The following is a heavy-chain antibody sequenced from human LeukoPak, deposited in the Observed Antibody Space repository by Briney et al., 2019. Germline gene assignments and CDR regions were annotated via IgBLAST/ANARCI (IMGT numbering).Heavy chain of an antibody. V-gene: IGHV4-39*01. Sequence: SETLSLTCTVSGASISGSSHYFWRWIRQTPGKGLEWIGSIYYSGITYYTPSLKSRLTISVDKSRNQFSLKLSSVSAADTAVYYCARYSVMGYSPGTFSDSWGQGTRVTVSS. CDR2: IYYSGIT. CDR3: ARYSVMGYSPGTFSDS. J-gene: IGHJ5*01. D-gene: IGHD5/OR15-5a*01. CDR1: GASISGSSHYF.